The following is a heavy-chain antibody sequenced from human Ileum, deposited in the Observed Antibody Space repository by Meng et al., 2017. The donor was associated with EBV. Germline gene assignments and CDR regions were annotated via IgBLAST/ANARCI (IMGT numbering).Heavy chain of an antibody. CDR2: IHYNGGT. D-gene: IGHD5-18*01. Sequence: LQVRESGPGLVKPSETLSLTCTVSGGSSRTSSYFGGWNRQTPGKGLEWIGSIHYNGGTAYNPSLQSRVTMSVDTSKKQFSLRLTSVTAADTAVYYCAKEQDDGDRGIHRIDSWGQGTLVTVSS. CDR1: GGSSRTSSYF. V-gene: IGHV4-39*07. J-gene: IGHJ5*01. CDR3: AKEQDDGDRGIHRIDS.